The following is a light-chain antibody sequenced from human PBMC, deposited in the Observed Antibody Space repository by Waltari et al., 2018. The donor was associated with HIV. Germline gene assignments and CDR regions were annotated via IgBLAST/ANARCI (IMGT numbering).Light chain of an antibody. CDR3: QQSYRTPRT. CDR1: QNIRNY. V-gene: IGKV1-39*01. Sequence: IQFTQSPSSLSSSLGDSVTIPCRASQNIRNYLSWYQQKPAQAPKLLIYAASNLQRGVSSRFSGSGSGTDFTLTISALRPEDFASYYCQQSYRTPRTFGDGTKVGI. J-gene: IGKJ4*01. CDR2: AAS.